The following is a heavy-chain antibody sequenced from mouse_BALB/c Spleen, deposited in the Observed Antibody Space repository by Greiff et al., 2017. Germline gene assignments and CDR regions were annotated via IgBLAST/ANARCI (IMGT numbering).Heavy chain of an antibody. CDR1: GFTFSDYY. CDR3: ARDRGAGNYLDY. V-gene: IGHV5-4*02. D-gene: IGHD2-14*01. Sequence: DVKLVESGGGLVKPGGSLKLSCAASGFTFSDYYMYWVRQTPEKRLEWVATISDGGSYTYYPDSVKGRFTISRDNAKNNLYLQMSSLKSEDTAMYYCARDRGAGNYLDYWGQGTTLTVSS. J-gene: IGHJ2*01. CDR2: ISDGGSYT.